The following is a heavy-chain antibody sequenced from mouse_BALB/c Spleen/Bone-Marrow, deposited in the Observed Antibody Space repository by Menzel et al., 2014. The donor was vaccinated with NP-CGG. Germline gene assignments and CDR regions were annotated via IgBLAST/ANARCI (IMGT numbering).Heavy chain of an antibody. CDR3: AREIITSFAY. J-gene: IGHJ3*01. Sequence: QVQLKESGAELVRPGTSVKVSCKASGYAFTNYLIEWVKQRPGQGLEWIGVINPGSGGTNYNEKFKGKATLTADKSSSTAYMQLSGLTSDDTAVYFCAREIITSFAYWGQGTLVTVSA. D-gene: IGHD1-1*01. CDR1: GYAFTNYL. V-gene: IGHV1-54*01. CDR2: INPGSGGT.